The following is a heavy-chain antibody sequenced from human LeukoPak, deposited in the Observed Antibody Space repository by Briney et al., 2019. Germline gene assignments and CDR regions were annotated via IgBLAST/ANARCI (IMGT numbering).Heavy chain of an antibody. CDR2: MYSGGNT. CDR3: VREGDSNRLYRS. Sequence: GGSLRLSCAASGFTVSSNYMSWVRQAPGKGLEWVSVMYSGGNTYYADSVKGRFTISRDNSKNTLHLQMNSLRAEDTAVYYCVREGDSNRLYRSWGQGTLVTVSS. J-gene: IGHJ5*02. V-gene: IGHV3-53*01. CDR1: GFTVSSNY. D-gene: IGHD6-13*01.